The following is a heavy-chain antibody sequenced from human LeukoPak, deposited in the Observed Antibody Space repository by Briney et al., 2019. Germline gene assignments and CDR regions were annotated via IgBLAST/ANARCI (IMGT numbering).Heavy chain of an antibody. CDR1: GGSTSSSSFY. D-gene: IGHD3-22*01. V-gene: IGHV4-39*01. J-gene: IGHJ4*02. Sequence: SETLSLTCTVSGGSTSSSSFYWGWIRQPPGKGLVCIGRISYSGRTYYNPSLQSRVTISVDTSKSQFSLRLSSVTAADTAVYYCARLRAYYYDSSGYYNFDFWGQGTLVTVSS. CDR3: ARLRAYYYDSSGYYNFDF. CDR2: ISYSGRT.